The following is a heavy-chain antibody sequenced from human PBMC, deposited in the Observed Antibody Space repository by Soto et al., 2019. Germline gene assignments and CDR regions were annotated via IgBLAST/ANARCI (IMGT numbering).Heavy chain of an antibody. V-gene: IGHV3-15*07. J-gene: IGHJ4*01. CDR3: TTDSYSTMIEVRFDY. CDR2: IKSKALGGTT. Sequence: EVQLVDSGGDLVKPGGSLRLSCAGSGFVFSNAWINWVRQAPGKGLEWVGRIKSKALGGTTDFAAPVRGRCTITRDDSRNMAYMQMNSLTTEDTAVYYCTTDSYSTMIEVRFDYWGHGTPVTVSS. CDR1: GFVFSNAW. D-gene: IGHD3-22*01.